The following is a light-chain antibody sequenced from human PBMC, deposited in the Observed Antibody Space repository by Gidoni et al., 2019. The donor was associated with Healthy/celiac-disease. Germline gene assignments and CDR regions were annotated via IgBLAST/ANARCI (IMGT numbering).Light chain of an antibody. Sequence: EIMLTQSPGTLSLSPGERATLSCRASQSVSSSYLAWYQQKPGQAPRLLIYGASSRATGIPDRFSGSGSGTDFTLTISRLEPEDFAVYYCQQYGSSPGRTFGQGTKVEIK. V-gene: IGKV3-20*01. CDR3: QQYGSSPGRT. J-gene: IGKJ1*01. CDR2: GAS. CDR1: QSVSSSY.